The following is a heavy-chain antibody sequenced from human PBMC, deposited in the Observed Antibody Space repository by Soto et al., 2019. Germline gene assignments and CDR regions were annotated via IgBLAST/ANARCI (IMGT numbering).Heavy chain of an antibody. CDR1: GGSVSGANYY. Sequence: QVQLQQWGAGLLKPSETLSLTCAVYGGSVSGANYYWSWIRQPPGKGLEWIGEMSHSGGTHFNPSLKSRVTKSVDTSTNQFSLKMSAGTAADTALYYCARVERGTATTVVDAFDIWGPGTMGTVSS. J-gene: IGHJ3*02. CDR3: ARVERGTATTVVDAFDI. CDR2: MSHSGGT. D-gene: IGHD1-1*01. V-gene: IGHV4-34*01.